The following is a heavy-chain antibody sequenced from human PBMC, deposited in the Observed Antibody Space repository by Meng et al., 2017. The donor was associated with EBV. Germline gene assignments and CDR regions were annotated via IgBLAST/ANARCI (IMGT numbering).Heavy chain of an antibody. Sequence: VRWVQSAAGVKKPGSSVKVSCKTSGGPFRYYAISWVRQAPGQGLEWLGGFLPRLGAPNYAQKFHGRVKITADESTSTHYMDLSSLRSEDTAIYYCASESGRGYTPDYWGQGTLVTVSS. J-gene: IGHJ4*02. CDR1: GGPFRYYA. CDR3: ASESGRGYTPDY. V-gene: IGHV1-69*01. CDR2: FLPRLGAP. D-gene: IGHD3-10*01.